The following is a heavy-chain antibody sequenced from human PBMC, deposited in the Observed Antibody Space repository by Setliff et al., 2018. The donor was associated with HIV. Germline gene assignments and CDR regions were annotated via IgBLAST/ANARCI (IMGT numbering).Heavy chain of an antibody. J-gene: IGHJ3*02. V-gene: IGHV4-39*01. CDR3: TRLRGPPWDAFDI. CDR1: GGSITGSGYH. Sequence: TSETLSLTCSVSGGSITGSGYHWGWIRQPPGKGLEWIGNIYYSGDTFYNASLRSRLTLSVDTSKNQFSLKLNSVTASDTAMYYCTRLRGPPWDAFDIWGQGTMVTVSS. CDR2: IYYSGDT.